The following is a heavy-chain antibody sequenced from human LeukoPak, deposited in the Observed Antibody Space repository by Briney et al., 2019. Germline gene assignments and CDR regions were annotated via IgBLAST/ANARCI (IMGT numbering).Heavy chain of an antibody. Sequence: SETLSLTCTVSGDSIRSSRYYWGWIRQTPGKGLEWIGSIYYSGSTYYNPSLKSRVTISVDTSKKQFSLKLSSVTAADTAVYYCARTGGSFYYYYYMDVWAKGTTVTVSS. CDR3: ARTGGSFYYYYYMDV. CDR2: IYYSGST. V-gene: IGHV4-39*07. J-gene: IGHJ6*03. CDR1: GDSIRSSRYY. D-gene: IGHD1-26*01.